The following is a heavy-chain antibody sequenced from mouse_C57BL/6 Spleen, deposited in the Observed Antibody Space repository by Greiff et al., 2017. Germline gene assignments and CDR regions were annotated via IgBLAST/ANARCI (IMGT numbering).Heavy chain of an antibody. D-gene: IGHD1-1*01. Sequence: EVQLQQSGAELVKPGASVKLSCTASGFNIKDYYMHWVKQRTEQGLEWIGRIDPEDGENKYAPKFPGKATITADKASNTAYLQLSSLTSEDTAVYYCARCLYYGSSSFSVDYWGQGTTLTVSS. CDR3: ARCLYYGSSSFSVDY. CDR2: IDPEDGEN. CDR1: GFNIKDYY. V-gene: IGHV14-2*01. J-gene: IGHJ2*01.